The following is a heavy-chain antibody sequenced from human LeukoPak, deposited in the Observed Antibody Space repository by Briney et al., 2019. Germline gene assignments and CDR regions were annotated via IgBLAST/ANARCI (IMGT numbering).Heavy chain of an antibody. V-gene: IGHV4-34*01. CDR1: GCSFSGYD. J-gene: IGHJ4*02. CDR3: ASGGSGSPYYFDY. D-gene: IGHD3-10*01. CDR2: INRSGST. Sequence: WETLSLTCAVYGCSFSGYDWSWIRQPPGKGLEWIGEINRSGSTKYYPSLKSRVTISVDTSKNKISLKLSSVTAADTAVYYWASGGSGSPYYFDYWGQGNLVTVSS.